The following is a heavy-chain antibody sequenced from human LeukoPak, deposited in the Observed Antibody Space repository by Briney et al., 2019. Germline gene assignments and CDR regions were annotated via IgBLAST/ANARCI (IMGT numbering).Heavy chain of an antibody. Sequence: SETLSLTCTVSGGSISSGGYYWSWIRQHPGKGLEWIGYIYYSGSTYYNPSLKSRVTISVDTSKNQFSLKLSSVTAADTAVYYCARLIAAAGTGGNWFDPWGQGTLVTVSS. V-gene: IGHV4-31*03. CDR2: IYYSGST. J-gene: IGHJ5*02. CDR1: GGSISSGGYY. D-gene: IGHD6-13*01. CDR3: ARLIAAAGTGGNWFDP.